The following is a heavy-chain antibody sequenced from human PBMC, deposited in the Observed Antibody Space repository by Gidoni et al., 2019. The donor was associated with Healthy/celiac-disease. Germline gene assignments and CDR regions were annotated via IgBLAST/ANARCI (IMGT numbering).Heavy chain of an antibody. CDR2: INHSGST. V-gene: IGHV4-34*01. Sequence: QVQLQQWGAGLLKPSETLSLTCAVYGGSFRGYYWSWIRQPPGKGLEWIGEINHSGSTNYNPSLKSRVTISVDTSKNQFSLKLSSVTAADTAVYYCARVKGTYYDILTGRNWFDPWGQGTLVTVSS. CDR1: GGSFRGYY. J-gene: IGHJ5*02. CDR3: ARVKGTYYDILTGRNWFDP. D-gene: IGHD3-9*01.